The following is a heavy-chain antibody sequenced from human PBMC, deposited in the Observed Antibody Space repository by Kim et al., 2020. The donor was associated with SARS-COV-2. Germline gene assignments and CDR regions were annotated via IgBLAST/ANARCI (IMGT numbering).Heavy chain of an antibody. V-gene: IGHV4-39*01. Sequence: SETLSLTCTVSGGSISSSSYYWGWIRQPPGKGLEWIGSIYYSGSTYYNPSLKSRVTISVDTSKNQFSLKLSSMTAADTAVYYCARGGVLLWFGELSGWF. J-gene: IGHJ5*01. CDR3: ARGGVLLWFGELSGWF. CDR2: IYYSGST. D-gene: IGHD3-10*01. CDR1: GGSISSSSYY.